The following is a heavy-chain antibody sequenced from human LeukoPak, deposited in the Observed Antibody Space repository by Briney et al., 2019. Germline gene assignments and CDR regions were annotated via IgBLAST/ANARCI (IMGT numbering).Heavy chain of an antibody. Sequence: PGGSLRLSCAASGFTFSSYGMHWVRQAPGKGLEWVAFIHYDGSNKYYADSVKGRFTISRDNSKNTLYLQMNSLRAEDTAVYYCAKTYYYDGSGYHGYWGQGTLVTVSS. CDR2: IHYDGSNK. CDR1: GFTFSSYG. D-gene: IGHD3-22*01. J-gene: IGHJ4*02. CDR3: AKTYYYDGSGYHGY. V-gene: IGHV3-30*02.